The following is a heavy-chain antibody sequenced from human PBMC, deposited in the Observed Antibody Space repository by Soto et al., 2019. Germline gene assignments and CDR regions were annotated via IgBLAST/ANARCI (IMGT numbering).Heavy chain of an antibody. V-gene: IGHV1-69*13. D-gene: IGHD3-3*01. CDR1: GGTFSSYA. J-gene: IGHJ6*02. CDR3: ARAGISIFGVVNYYYYGMDV. CDR2: IIPIFGTA. Sequence: SVKVSCKASGGTFSSYAISWVRQAPGQGLEWMGGIIPIFGTANYAQKFQGRVTITADESTSTAYMELSSLRSEDTAVYYCARAGISIFGVVNYYYYGMDVWGQGTTVTVSS.